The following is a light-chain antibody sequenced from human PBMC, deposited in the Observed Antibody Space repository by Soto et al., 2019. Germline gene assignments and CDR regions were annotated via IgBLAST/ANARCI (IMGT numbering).Light chain of an antibody. CDR1: QSVSSSY. Sequence: EIVLTQSPGTLSLSPGERATLSCLAIQSVSSSYLAWYQQKPGQAPRLLIYGASSRATGIPDRFSGSGSGTDVTLTSSRLEHEDIAVYYCQQYSSSPETFGQGTKLEIK. CDR3: QQYSSSPET. V-gene: IGKV3-20*01. J-gene: IGKJ2*01. CDR2: GAS.